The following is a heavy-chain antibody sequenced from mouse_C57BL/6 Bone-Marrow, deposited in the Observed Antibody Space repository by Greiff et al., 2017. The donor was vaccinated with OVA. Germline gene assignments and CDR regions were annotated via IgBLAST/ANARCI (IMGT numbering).Heavy chain of an antibody. J-gene: IGHJ3*01. CDR2: IYPGSGST. V-gene: IGHV1-55*01. D-gene: IGHD3-3*01. Sequence: VQLQQPGAELVKPGASVKMSCKASGYTFTSYWITWVKQRPGQGLEWIGDIYPGSGSTNYNEKFKSKATLTVDTSSSTAYMQLSSLTSEDSAVYCCARGGGREAWFAYWGQGTLVTVSA. CDR1: GYTFTSYW. CDR3: ARGGGREAWFAY.